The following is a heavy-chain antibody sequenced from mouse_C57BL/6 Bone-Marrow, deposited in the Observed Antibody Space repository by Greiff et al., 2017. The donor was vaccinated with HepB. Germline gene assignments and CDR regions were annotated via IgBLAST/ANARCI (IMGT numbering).Heavy chain of an antibody. J-gene: IGHJ3*01. CDR2: IYPGSGNT. CDR3: ARSHYYDSSPFAY. Sequence: QVHVKQSGAELVRPGASVKLSCKASGYTFTDYYINWVKQRPGQGLEWIARIYPGSGNTYYNEKFKGKATLTAEKSSSTAYMQLSSLTSEDSAVYFCARSHYYDSSPFAYWGQGTLVTVSA. V-gene: IGHV1-76*01. D-gene: IGHD1-1*01. CDR1: GYTFTDYY.